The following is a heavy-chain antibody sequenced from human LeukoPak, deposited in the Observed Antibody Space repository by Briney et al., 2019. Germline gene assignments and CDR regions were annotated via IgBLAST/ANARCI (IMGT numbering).Heavy chain of an antibody. CDR1: GGFISSYY. Sequence: SSETLSLICTVSGGFISSYYWRGIRQPAGKGREGGVRIYTSGSTNYNPSLKSRVTISVDASKSQFSQRARSVTPAHPPCYVWWRLTYSNNWYFGCGLDNWFDPCGEGTVVTVS. CDR2: IYTSGST. J-gene: IGHJ5*02. D-gene: IGHD6-13*01. CDR3: WRLTYSNNWYFGCGLDNWFDP. V-gene: IGHV4-4*07.